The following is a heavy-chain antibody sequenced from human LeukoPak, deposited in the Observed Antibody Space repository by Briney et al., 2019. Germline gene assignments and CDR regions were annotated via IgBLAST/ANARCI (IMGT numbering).Heavy chain of an antibody. Sequence: SETLSLTCTVSGDSFSSYYWSWIRQPPGKGLEWIGYIYYSGSPNYNPSLKSRVTISVDTSKNQFSLKLASVTAADTAVYYCARQGCSGGSCLDAFDIWGQGTMVTVSS. CDR3: ARQGCSGGSCLDAFDI. CDR1: GDSFSSYY. D-gene: IGHD2-15*01. CDR2: IYYSGSP. V-gene: IGHV4-59*08. J-gene: IGHJ3*02.